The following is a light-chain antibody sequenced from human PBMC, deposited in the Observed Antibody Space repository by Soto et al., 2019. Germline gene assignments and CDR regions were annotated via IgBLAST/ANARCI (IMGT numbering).Light chain of an antibody. V-gene: IGLV1-40*01. CDR2: GNS. CDR1: SSNIGAGYD. CDR3: QSYDSSVAKVV. Sequence: VLTQPPSVSGAPGQRVTISCTGSSSNIGAGYDVHWYQQLPGTAPKLLIYGNSNRPSGVPDRFSGSKSGTSASLAITGLQAEDEADYYCQSYDSSVAKVVFGGGTQLTVL. J-gene: IGLJ2*01.